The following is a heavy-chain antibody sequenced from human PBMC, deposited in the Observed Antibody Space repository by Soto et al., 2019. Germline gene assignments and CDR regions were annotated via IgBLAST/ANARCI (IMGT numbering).Heavy chain of an antibody. Sequence: QVQLVQSGAEVKRPGASVKISYKASGYRFIYYPIHWVRQAPGQGLEWMGWINIGNGNTQYSQNFQGRVTITSDTSATTVDMELSSLKSEDTAVYHCAREPLCGGKCYDNYFDPWGQGTLVIVSS. CDR1: GYRFIYYP. CDR3: AREPLCGGKCYDNYFDP. D-gene: IGHD2-21*01. J-gene: IGHJ5*02. V-gene: IGHV1-3*04. CDR2: INIGNGNT.